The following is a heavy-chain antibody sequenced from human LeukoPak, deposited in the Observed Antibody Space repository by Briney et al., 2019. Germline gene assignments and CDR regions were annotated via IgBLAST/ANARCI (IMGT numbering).Heavy chain of an antibody. D-gene: IGHD5-12*01. V-gene: IGHV4-34*01. J-gene: IGHJ4*02. CDR3: ARGLDPIVATIGY. CDR1: GGSFSGYY. Sequence: PSETLSLTCAVYGGSFSGYYWSWIRQPPGKGLEWIGEINHSGSTNYNPSLKSRVTISVDTSKNQFSLKLSSVTAADTAVYYCARGLDPIVATIGYWGQGTLVTVSS. CDR2: INHSGST.